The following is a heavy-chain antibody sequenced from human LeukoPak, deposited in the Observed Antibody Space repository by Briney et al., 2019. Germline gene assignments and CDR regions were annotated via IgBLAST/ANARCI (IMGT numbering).Heavy chain of an antibody. Sequence: GASVKVSCKASGYTFTGYYMHRVRQAPGQGLECMGWINPKSGGTNYAQKFQGRVTMTRDTSISTAYMELSRLRSDDTAVYYCARGEPTVTTYIANFDYWGQGTLVTVSS. CDR3: ARGEPTVTTYIANFDY. J-gene: IGHJ4*02. CDR1: GYTFTGYY. V-gene: IGHV1-2*02. CDR2: INPKSGGT. D-gene: IGHD4-17*01.